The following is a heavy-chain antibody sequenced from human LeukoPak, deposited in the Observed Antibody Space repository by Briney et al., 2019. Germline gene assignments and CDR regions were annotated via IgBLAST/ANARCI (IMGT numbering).Heavy chain of an antibody. V-gene: IGHV3-7*01. D-gene: IGHD5-12*01. CDR1: GFTFTTYW. CDR2: IKQDGTEK. CDR3: ARVVVTEAIYSGYDAFDI. Sequence: PGGSLRLSCTASGFTFTTYWMSWVRHPPGKGLEWVANIKQDGTEKYYVDSVKGRFTISSDKATNSVYLEMNSLRAEDTAVYYCARVVVTEAIYSGYDAFDIWGQGTTVTVSS. J-gene: IGHJ3*02.